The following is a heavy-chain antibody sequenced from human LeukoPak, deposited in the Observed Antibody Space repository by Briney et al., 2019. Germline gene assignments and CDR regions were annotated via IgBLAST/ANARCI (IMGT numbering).Heavy chain of an antibody. CDR1: GFTFSDYA. CDR2: ISYDGTNK. Sequence: GGSLRLSCAASGFTFSDYAMHWVRQAPGKGLEWVSSISYDGTNKYYGDPMKGRLIISRDNSQNTVFLQMLSLKAEDTAVYYCAKSIATISRPSDYWGQGALVTVSS. J-gene: IGHJ4*02. D-gene: IGHD3-3*01. CDR3: AKSIATISRPSDY. V-gene: IGHV3-30*18.